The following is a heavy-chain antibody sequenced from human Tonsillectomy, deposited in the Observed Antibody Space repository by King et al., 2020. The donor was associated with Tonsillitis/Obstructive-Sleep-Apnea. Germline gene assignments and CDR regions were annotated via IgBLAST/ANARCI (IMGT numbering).Heavy chain of an antibody. Sequence: EVQLVESGGGLIQPGGSLRLSCAASGFTVTSNYMSWVRQAPGKGLEWVSTIYSGSTTYYADSVRGRFTISRENSKNTLYLQMNSLRAQDSAVYYRARDVHCLNYNFYMALWGKGNTVTVSS. J-gene: IGHJ6*03. V-gene: IGHV3-53*01. D-gene: IGHD3-10*02. CDR3: ARDVHCLNYNFYMAL. CDR1: GFTVTSNY. CDR2: IYSGSTT.